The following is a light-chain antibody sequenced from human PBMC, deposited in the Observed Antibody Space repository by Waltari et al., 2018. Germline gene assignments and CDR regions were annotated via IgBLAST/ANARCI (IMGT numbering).Light chain of an antibody. CDR3: KSYRSSSTLV. Sequence: WFQQHPGRVPKLIIYNVNKRSAGGSNRFSGSKSGNAASLTISGLQAEDEADYYCKSYRSSSTLVFGAGTKVTVL. V-gene: IGLV2-14*03. J-gene: IGLJ3*02. CDR2: NVN.